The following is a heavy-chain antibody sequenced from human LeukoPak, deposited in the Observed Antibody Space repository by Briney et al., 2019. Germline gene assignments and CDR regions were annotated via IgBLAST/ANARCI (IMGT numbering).Heavy chain of an antibody. CDR1: GGSISSYY. CDR2: IYTSGST. Sequence: SETLSLTCTVSGGSISSYYWSWIRQPAGKRLEWIGRIYTSGSTNSNPSLKSRVTMSVDTSKNQFSLKLSSVTAADTAVYYCAGPSGIVVVPAAIRKNYYYMDVWGKGTTVTVSS. D-gene: IGHD2-2*01. CDR3: AGPSGIVVVPAAIRKNYYYMDV. J-gene: IGHJ6*03. V-gene: IGHV4-4*07.